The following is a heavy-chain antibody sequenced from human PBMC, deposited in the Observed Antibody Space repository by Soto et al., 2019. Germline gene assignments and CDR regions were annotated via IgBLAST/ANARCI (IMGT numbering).Heavy chain of an antibody. D-gene: IGHD2-15*01. CDR2: ISYDGSNK. CDR1: GCTVSIYG. V-gene: IGHV3-30*18. Sequence: GGSLRLSCTASGCTVSIYGIHWVRQAPGKGLEWVAVISYDGSNKCYADSVKGRFTISRDNSKNTLYLQMNSVRDEDTAVYYCAKAYIPAATSYGMDVWGQGTTVTVYS. CDR3: AKAYIPAATSYGMDV. J-gene: IGHJ6*02.